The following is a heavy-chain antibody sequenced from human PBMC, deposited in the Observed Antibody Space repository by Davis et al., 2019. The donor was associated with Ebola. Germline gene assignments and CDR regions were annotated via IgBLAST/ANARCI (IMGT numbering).Heavy chain of an antibody. J-gene: IGHJ4*02. CDR2: IFYSGSS. CDR1: GGSISSYY. CDR3: ARASDIGVAY. Sequence: SETLSLTCTDSGGSISSYYWSWIRQPPGKGLEWIGYIFYSGSSYSNPSLQSRVTMSVDTSKNQFSLKVSSVTAADTAVYYCARASDIGVAYWGQGTLVTVSP. D-gene: IGHD2-2*01. V-gene: IGHV4-59*12.